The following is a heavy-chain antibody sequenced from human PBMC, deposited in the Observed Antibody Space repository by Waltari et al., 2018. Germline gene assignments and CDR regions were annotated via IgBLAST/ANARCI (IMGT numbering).Heavy chain of an antibody. CDR1: GYTFTGYY. CDR2: FNPNSGGT. D-gene: IGHD3-22*01. CDR3: ARVGRGDSSGSRGAFDI. V-gene: IGHV1-2*04. Sequence: QVQLVQSGAEVKKPGASVKVSCKASGYTFTGYYMHWVRQAPGQGLEWMGSFNPNSGGTNYAQKFQGWVTMTRDTSSSTADMELSRLRSDDTAVYYCARVGRGDSSGSRGAFDIWGQGTMVTVSS. J-gene: IGHJ3*02.